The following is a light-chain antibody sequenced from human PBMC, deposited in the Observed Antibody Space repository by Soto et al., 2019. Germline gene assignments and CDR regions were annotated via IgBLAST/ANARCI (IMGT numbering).Light chain of an antibody. CDR2: EGS. J-gene: IGLJ1*01. V-gene: IGLV2-23*03. CDR1: SSDVGSYKF. CDR3: CSYAGGSNV. Sequence: QSALTQPASVSGSPGQSITISCTGTSSDVGSYKFVSWYQQYPGTAPKLMIYEGSKRPSGVSDRFSGSKSGNTASLTISGLQAEDEADYFCCSYAGGSNVFGTGTKVTVL.